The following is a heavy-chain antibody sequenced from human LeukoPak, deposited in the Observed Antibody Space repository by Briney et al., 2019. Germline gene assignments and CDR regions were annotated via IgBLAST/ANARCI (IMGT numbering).Heavy chain of an antibody. Sequence: GGSLRLSCAASGFTFSDYSMNWVRQAPGKGLEWVSSISSSSAYIYYGDSVKGRFTISRENAKNSLYLQMNSLRAEDTAVYYCARDAVSFGQSIHQSDYWGQGTLVTVSS. CDR2: ISSSSAYI. D-gene: IGHD3-10*01. V-gene: IGHV3-21*01. CDR1: GFTFSDYS. CDR3: ARDAVSFGQSIHQSDY. J-gene: IGHJ4*02.